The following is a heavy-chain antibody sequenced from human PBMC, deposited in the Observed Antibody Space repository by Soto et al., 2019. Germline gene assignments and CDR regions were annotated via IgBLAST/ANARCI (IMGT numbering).Heavy chain of an antibody. CDR2: IDPSDSYT. V-gene: IGHV5-10-1*01. D-gene: IGHD4-17*01. J-gene: IGHJ6*02. CDR1: GYSFTSYW. Sequence: GESLKISCKGSGYSFTSYWISWVRQMPGKGLEWMGRIDPSDSYTNYSPSFQGHVTISADKSISTAYLQWSSLKASDTAMYYCARHDYGDSARDGMDVWGQGTTVTVSS. CDR3: ARHDYGDSARDGMDV.